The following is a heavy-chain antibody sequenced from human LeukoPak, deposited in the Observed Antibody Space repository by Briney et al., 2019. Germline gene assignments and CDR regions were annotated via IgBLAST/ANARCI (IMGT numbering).Heavy chain of an antibody. CDR2: ISGSGGST. CDR1: GFTFSSYA. V-gene: IGHV3-23*01. Sequence: GRSLRLSCAASGFTFSSYAMSWVRQAPGKGLEWVSAISGSGGSTYYADSVKGRFTISRDNSKNTLYLQMNSLRAEDTAVYYCAKPLVGATVNCFDYWGQGTLVTVSS. J-gene: IGHJ4*02. CDR3: AKPLVGATVNCFDY. D-gene: IGHD1-26*01.